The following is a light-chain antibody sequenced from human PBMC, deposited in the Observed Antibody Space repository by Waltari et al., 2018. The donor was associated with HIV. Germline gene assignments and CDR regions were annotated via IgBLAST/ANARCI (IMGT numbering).Light chain of an antibody. CDR3: ATWDDSLNGLNWV. J-gene: IGLJ3*02. CDR2: TDN. V-gene: IGLV1-44*01. CDR1: SSNIGSNI. Sequence: QSVLTQPPSASGTPGQRVTISCSGSSSNIGSNIVNWYQQLPGRAPKLLIYTDNQRATGVPDRFSGSKSGTSASLAISGLQSEDEADSYCATWDDSLNGLNWVFGGGTKLTVL.